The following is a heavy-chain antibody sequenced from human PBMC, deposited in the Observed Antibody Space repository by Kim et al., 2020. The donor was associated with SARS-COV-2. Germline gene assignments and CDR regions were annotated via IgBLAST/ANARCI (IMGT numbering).Heavy chain of an antibody. V-gene: IGHV1-3*01. D-gene: IGHD1-26*01. Sequence: QKFQGRVTITRDTSASTAYMELSSLRSEDTAVYYCARWGIVGATGGFDYWGQGTLVTVSS. CDR3: ARWGIVGATGGFDY. J-gene: IGHJ4*02.